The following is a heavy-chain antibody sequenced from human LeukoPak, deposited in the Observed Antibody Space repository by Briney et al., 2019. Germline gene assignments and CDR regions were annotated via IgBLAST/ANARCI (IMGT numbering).Heavy chain of an antibody. CDR3: ARRVTFYYYYGMDV. CDR2: INHSGST. Sequence: SETLSLTCAVYGGSFSGYYWSWIRQRPGKGLEWIGEINHSGSTNYNPSLKSRVTISVDTSKNQFSLKLSSVTAADTAVYYCARRVTFYYYYGMDVWGQGTTVTVSS. CDR1: GGSFSGYY. D-gene: IGHD5-18*01. J-gene: IGHJ6*02. V-gene: IGHV4-34*01.